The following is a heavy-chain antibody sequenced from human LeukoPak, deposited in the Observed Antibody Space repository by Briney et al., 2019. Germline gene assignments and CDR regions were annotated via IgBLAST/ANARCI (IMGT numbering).Heavy chain of an antibody. CDR3: ARTRYYYNSRSYGAPYYFDY. Sequence: KSSETLSLTCAVSSVSISGGGYCWNWIRQPPGKGLEWIGYICYSGITYYNPSLKSRLTMSLDTSNNQFSLHLSSVTAADTAVYYCARTRYYYNSRSYGAPYYFDYWGQGTLVTVSS. CDR2: ICYSGIT. J-gene: IGHJ4*02. V-gene: IGHV4-30-4*07. D-gene: IGHD3-10*01. CDR1: SVSISGGGYC.